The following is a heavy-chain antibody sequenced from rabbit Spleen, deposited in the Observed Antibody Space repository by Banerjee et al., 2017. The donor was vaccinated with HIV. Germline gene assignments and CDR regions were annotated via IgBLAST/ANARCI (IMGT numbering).Heavy chain of an antibody. J-gene: IGHJ6*01. Sequence: QSLEESGGGLVQPEGSLTLTCKASGFSFSSNYYMCWVRQAPGKGLEWIGCIDVGGDWTYYASWAKGRFTISKTSSTTATLQMTSLTVADTATYFCARDTDSGGLHFVLWGPGTLVTVS. CDR2: IDVGGDWT. CDR1: GFSFSSNYY. D-gene: IGHD4-1*01. V-gene: IGHV1S40*01. CDR3: ARDTDSGGLHFVL.